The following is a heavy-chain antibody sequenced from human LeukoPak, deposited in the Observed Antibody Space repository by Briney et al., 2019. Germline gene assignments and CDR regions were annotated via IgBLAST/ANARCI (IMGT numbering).Heavy chain of an antibody. CDR2: VYGNDDK. Sequence: SGPTLVKPTQTLTLTCTFSGFSLTTSGVGVGWIRQHPGKALEWVAVVYGNDDKLYSPSLRSRLTITKDTSKNQVVLTMTNMDPVDKATYYCASQLLSRGYFDHWGQGNLVNVSS. CDR1: GFSLTTSGVG. D-gene: IGHD1-1*01. CDR3: ASQLLSRGYFDH. J-gene: IGHJ4*02. V-gene: IGHV2-5*01.